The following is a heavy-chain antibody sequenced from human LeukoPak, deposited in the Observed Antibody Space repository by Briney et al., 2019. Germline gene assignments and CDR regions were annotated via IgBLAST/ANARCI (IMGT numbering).Heavy chain of an antibody. Sequence: GGSLRLSCAASGFTFFNYRMSWVRQAPGKGLVWVSRINSDGSSTSYADSVKGRFTISRDNAKNTLYLQMNSLRAEDTAVYYCARSGSRDGYNVDYWGQGTLVTVSS. CDR2: INSDGSST. D-gene: IGHD5-24*01. CDR1: GFTFFNYR. J-gene: IGHJ4*02. V-gene: IGHV3-74*01. CDR3: ARSGSRDGYNVDY.